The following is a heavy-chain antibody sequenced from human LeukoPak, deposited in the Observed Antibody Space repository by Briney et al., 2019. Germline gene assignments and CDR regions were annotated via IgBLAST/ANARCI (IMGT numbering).Heavy chain of an antibody. Sequence: AGGSLRLSCAASGFTFSSYGMHWVRQAPGKGLEWVAFIRYDGSNKYYADSVKGRFTISRDNSKNTLYLQMNSLRAEDTAVYYCAKAWGNDYVWGSLWGQGTLVTVSS. V-gene: IGHV3-30*02. CDR3: AKAWGNDYVWGSL. CDR2: IRYDGSNK. J-gene: IGHJ4*02. D-gene: IGHD3-16*01. CDR1: GFTFSSYG.